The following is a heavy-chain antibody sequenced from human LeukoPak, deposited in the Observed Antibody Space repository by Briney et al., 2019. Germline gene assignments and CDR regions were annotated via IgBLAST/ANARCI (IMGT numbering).Heavy chain of an antibody. CDR3: ARARGSGSYFWVYYFDY. Sequence: GGSLRLSCAASGFTFSSYWMGWVRQAPGKGLEWVANIKQDGSEKYYVDSVKGRFTISRDNAKNSLYLQMNSLRAEDTAVYYCARARGSGSYFWVYYFDYWGQGTLVTVSS. CDR2: IKQDGSEK. J-gene: IGHJ4*02. V-gene: IGHV3-7*03. D-gene: IGHD3-10*01. CDR1: GFTFSSYW.